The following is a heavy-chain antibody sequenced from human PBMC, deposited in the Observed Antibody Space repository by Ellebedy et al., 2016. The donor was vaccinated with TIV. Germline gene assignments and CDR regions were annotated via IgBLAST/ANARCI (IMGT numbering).Heavy chain of an antibody. J-gene: IGHJ4*02. CDR3: ATDWIAVAGRSFDY. D-gene: IGHD6-19*01. Sequence: ASVKVSCKASGYTFTGYYMHWVRQAPGQGLEWMGGFDPEDGETIYAQKFQGGVTMTEDTSTDTAYMELSSLRSEDTAVYYCATDWIAVAGRSFDYWGQGTLVTVSS. V-gene: IGHV1-24*01. CDR1: GYTFTGYY. CDR2: FDPEDGET.